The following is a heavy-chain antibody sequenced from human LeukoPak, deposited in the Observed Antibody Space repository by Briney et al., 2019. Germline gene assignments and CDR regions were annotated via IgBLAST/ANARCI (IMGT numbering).Heavy chain of an antibody. Sequence: GGSLRLSCTASGFTFSSYEMNWVRQAPGKGLEWVSFISGSGGSTYYVDSVKGRFTISRDNSKNTLYLQMNSLRAEDTAVYYSARDHKGYSYGYRRGYSDYYYMDVWGKGTTVTVSS. CDR2: ISGSGGST. CDR1: GFTFSSYE. D-gene: IGHD5-18*01. CDR3: ARDHKGYSYGYRRGYSDYYYMDV. J-gene: IGHJ6*03. V-gene: IGHV3-23*01.